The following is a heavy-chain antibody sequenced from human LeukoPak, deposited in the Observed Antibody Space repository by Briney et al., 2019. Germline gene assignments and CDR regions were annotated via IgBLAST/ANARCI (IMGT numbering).Heavy chain of an antibody. CDR2: VSSWNGNT. V-gene: IGHV1-18*01. CDR1: GYTFTNFG. CDR3: AREELDH. Sequence: ASVKVSCKASGYTFTNFGVSWVRQAPGQGLEWMGWVSSWNGNTYYAQKFQGRLTLTRDTSTSTGYMELRTLRLDDTAVYYCAREELDHWGQGTLVTVSS. J-gene: IGHJ4*02.